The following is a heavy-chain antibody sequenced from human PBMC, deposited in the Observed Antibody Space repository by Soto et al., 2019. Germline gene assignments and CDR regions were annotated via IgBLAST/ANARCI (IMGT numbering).Heavy chain of an antibody. Sequence: QVQLVESGGGLVKPGGSLRLSCAASGFTFSDRYMSWLRQAPGKGLEPISYISGSSSDTNYANSVKGRFTISRHNDKSSLYLQMTSPRVEDTAVYYCVSGSLSAGGDSWGQGTLVTVSS. CDR3: VSGSLSAGGDS. CDR2: ISGSSSDT. D-gene: IGHD3-10*01. J-gene: IGHJ4*02. V-gene: IGHV3-11*05. CDR1: GFTFSDRY.